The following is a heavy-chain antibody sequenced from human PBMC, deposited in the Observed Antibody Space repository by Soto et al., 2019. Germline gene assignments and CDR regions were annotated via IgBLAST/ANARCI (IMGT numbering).Heavy chain of an antibody. J-gene: IGHJ4*02. CDR1: GFTFSSYG. CDR2: IWYDGSNK. Sequence: GGSLRLSCAASGFTFSSYGMHWVRQAPGKGLEWVAVIWYDGSNKYYADSVKGRFTISRDNSKNTLYLQMNSLRAEDTAVYYCARDQAAEGSFDYWGQGTLVTVSS. D-gene: IGHD6-13*01. CDR3: ARDQAAEGSFDY. V-gene: IGHV3-33*01.